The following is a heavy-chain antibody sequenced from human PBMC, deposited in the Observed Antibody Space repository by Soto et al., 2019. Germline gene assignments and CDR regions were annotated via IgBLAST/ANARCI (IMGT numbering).Heavy chain of an antibody. CDR3: ARQQVDFWSGYYGMDV. CDR1: GYSFSSNW. V-gene: IGHV5-10-1*01. J-gene: IGHJ6*02. Sequence: GESLKISCKGSGYSFSSNWISWVRQMPGKGLEWMGRIDPSDSYTNYSPSFQGHVTISADKSISTAYLQWSSLKASDTAMYYCARQQVDFWSGYYGMDVRGQGTTVTVSS. CDR2: IDPSDSYT. D-gene: IGHD3-3*01.